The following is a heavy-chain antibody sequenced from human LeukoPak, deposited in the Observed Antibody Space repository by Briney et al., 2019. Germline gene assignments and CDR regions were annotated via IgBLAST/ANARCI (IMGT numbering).Heavy chain of an antibody. CDR2: ISGSGGST. D-gene: IGHD3-22*01. CDR3: ARAYYYDSSGLSGDAFDI. CDR1: GFTFSSYG. J-gene: IGHJ3*02. V-gene: IGHV3-23*01. Sequence: GGSLRLSCAASGFTFSSYGMSWVRQAPGKGLEWVSAISGSGGSTYYADSVKGRFTISRDNAKNSLYLQMNSLRAEDTAVYYCARAYYYDSSGLSGDAFDIWGQGTMVTVSS.